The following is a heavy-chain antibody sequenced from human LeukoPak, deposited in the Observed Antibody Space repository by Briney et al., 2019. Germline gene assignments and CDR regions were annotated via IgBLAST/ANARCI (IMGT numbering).Heavy chain of an antibody. Sequence: ASVNVSCKASGYTFTSNDINWVRQAPGQGLERMGWINPNSGGTNYAQKFQGRVTMTRDTSISTAYMELSRLRSDDTAVYYCARSSGSYRNWFDPWGQGTLVTVSS. CDR1: GYTFTSND. D-gene: IGHD1-26*01. CDR3: ARSSGSYRNWFDP. CDR2: INPNSGGT. V-gene: IGHV1-2*02. J-gene: IGHJ5*02.